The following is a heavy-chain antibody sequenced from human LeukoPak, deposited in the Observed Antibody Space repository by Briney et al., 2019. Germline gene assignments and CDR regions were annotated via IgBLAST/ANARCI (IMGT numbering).Heavy chain of an antibody. J-gene: IGHJ4*02. CDR1: GFTFSSYA. Sequence: PGGSLRLSCAASGFTFSSYAMPWVRQAPGKGLEWVGVISYDGSNNYYADSVKGRFTISRDNSKNTLSLQMNSLRAEDTAVYYCAKVHLTYYYDSSGYGFQDYWGQGTLVTVSS. V-gene: IGHV3-30*18. D-gene: IGHD3-22*01. CDR2: ISYDGSNN. CDR3: AKVHLTYYYDSSGYGFQDY.